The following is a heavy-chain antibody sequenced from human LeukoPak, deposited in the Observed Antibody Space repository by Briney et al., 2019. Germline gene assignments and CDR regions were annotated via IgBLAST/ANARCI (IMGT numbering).Heavy chain of an antibody. D-gene: IGHD7-27*01. V-gene: IGHV1-46*01. J-gene: IGHJ4*02. CDR1: GYTFTSYY. CDR3: ARDSAQTGGLDY. CDR2: IYPVGGST. Sequence: ASVKVSCKASGYTFTSYYMHWVRQAPGQGLEWMGIIYPVGGSTTYAQKFQGRVTMTSDTSTSTVYMELSSLRSEDTAVYYCARDSAQTGGLDYWGQGTLVTVSS.